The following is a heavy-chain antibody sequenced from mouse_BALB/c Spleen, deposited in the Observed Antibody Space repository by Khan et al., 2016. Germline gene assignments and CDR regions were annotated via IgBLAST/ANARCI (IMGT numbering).Heavy chain of an antibody. D-gene: IGHD2-14*01. J-gene: IGHJ3*01. CDR2: IYPGDGDT. Sequence: QVQLQQSGAELVRPGSSVKISCKAYGFAFSSYWMNWVKQRPGQGLEWIGQIYPGDGDTNYNGKFKGKATLTADKSSSTAYMQLSSLTSEDSAVYFCARGTPFANWGQGTLVTVSA. CDR3: ARGTPFAN. CDR1: GFAFSSYW. V-gene: IGHV1-80*01.